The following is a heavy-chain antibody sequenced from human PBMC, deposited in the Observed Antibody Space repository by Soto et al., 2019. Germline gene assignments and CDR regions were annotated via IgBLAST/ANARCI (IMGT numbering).Heavy chain of an antibody. CDR1: GFTFSSYS. CDR3: ARDPRYSGYDEYFDY. D-gene: IGHD5-12*01. Sequence: EVQLVESGGGLVKPGGSLRLSCAASGFTFSSYSMNWVRQAPGKGLEWVSSISSSSSYIYYADSVKGRFTISRDNAKNSLYLQMNSLRAEDTAVYYCARDPRYSGYDEYFDYWGQGTLVTVSS. J-gene: IGHJ4*02. V-gene: IGHV3-21*01. CDR2: ISSSSSYI.